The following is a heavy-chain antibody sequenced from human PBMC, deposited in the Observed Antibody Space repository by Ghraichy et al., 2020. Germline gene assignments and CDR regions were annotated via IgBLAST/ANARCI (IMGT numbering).Heavy chain of an antibody. J-gene: IGHJ6*02. CDR1: GFTFSGYS. D-gene: IGHD4-23*01. CDR3: ARGSRVVRFYYYDGMDV. V-gene: IGHV3-48*02. Sequence: GGFLRLSCVGSGFTFSGYSMNWVRQSPGKGLEWVSYITSSGRTIFYADSVKGRFTISRDNAQKSLYLQMNSLRDEDTAVYYCARGSRVVRFYYYDGMDVWGQGTTVTVS. CDR2: ITSSGRTI.